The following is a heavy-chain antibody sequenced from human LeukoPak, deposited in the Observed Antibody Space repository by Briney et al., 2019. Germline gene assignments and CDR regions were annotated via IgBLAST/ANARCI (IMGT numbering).Heavy chain of an antibody. Sequence: PGGSLRLSCAASGFIVSTNYMSWVRQAPGKGLEWVSVIYSDGSIFYANSVKGRFTISRDNSKNTVYLQMNSLRAEDTAVYYCARGDYYDSSGPYGMDVWGQGTTVTVSS. D-gene: IGHD3-22*01. CDR1: GFIVSTNY. J-gene: IGHJ6*02. CDR3: ARGDYYDSSGPYGMDV. CDR2: IYSDGSI. V-gene: IGHV3-66*01.